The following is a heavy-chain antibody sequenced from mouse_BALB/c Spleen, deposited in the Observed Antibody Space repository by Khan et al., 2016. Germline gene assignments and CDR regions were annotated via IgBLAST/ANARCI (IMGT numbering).Heavy chain of an antibody. CDR3: AIYYYGRSYYFDC. J-gene: IGHJ2*01. V-gene: IGHV3-8*02. CDR1: GDSITSGY. CDR2: ISYSGST. Sequence: MQLEESGPSLVKPSQTLSLTCSATGDSITSGYWNWIRKFPGNKLEYMGYISYSGSTYNNPSNNSRITTFRDTTKNQYYLQLNSLTTEDTATEYCAIYYYGRSYYFDCWGQGTTLTVSS. D-gene: IGHD1-1*01.